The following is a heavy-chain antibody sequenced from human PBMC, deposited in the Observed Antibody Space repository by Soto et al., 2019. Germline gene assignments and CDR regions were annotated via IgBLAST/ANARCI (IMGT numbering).Heavy chain of an antibody. CDR3: ARHMIRGVLTTNFDY. J-gene: IGHJ4*02. V-gene: IGHV5-51*01. CDR2: IYPGDSDT. CDR1: GYSFTSYW. Sequence: GSLKISCKTSGYSFTSYWIGWVRQMPGKGLEWMGIIYPGDSDTRYSPSFQGQVTISADKSISTAYLQWGSLKASDTAMYYSARHMIRGVLTTNFDYWGQGTLVTVSS. D-gene: IGHD3-10*01.